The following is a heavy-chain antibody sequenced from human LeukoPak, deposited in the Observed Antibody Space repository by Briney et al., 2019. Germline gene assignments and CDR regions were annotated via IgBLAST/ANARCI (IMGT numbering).Heavy chain of an antibody. Sequence: SQTLSLTCAISGDSVSSNSAGWSWIRQSPSRGLEWLGRTYYRSEWYYDYALSVKGRITINPDTSANQFSLHLNSVTPEDTAVYYCARGGGSLNYWGQGTLVTVSS. CDR1: GDSVSSNSAG. CDR2: TYYRSEWYY. V-gene: IGHV6-1*01. CDR3: ARGGGSLNY. D-gene: IGHD3-10*01. J-gene: IGHJ4*02.